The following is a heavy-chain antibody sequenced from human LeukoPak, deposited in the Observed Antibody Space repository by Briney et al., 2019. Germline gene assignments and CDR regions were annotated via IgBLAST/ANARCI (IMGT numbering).Heavy chain of an antibody. CDR3: ARGIRQWGMAPRFDP. V-gene: IGHV4-4*02. CDR1: GFTFSNAW. J-gene: IGHJ5*02. Sequence: GSLRLSCAASGFTFSNAWMSWVRQAPGKGLEWIGSIYYSGSTYYNPSLKSRVTISVDTSKNQSSLNLRSVTAADTAVYYCARGIRQWGMAPRFDPWGQGTLVTVSS. CDR2: IYYSGST. D-gene: IGHD3-16*01.